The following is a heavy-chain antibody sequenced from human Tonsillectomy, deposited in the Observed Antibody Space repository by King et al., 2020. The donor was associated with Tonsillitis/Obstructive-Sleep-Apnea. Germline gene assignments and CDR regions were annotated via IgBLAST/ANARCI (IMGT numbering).Heavy chain of an antibody. CDR3: ARGYSYDLNYYYYGMDV. Sequence: LQLQESGPGLVKPSQTLSLTCTVSGGSISSGGYYWTWIRQHPGKGLESIGYIYYSGSTYYNPSLKSRVTISVDTSKNQFSLKLSSVTAADTAVYYCARGYSYDLNYYYYGMDVWGQGTTVTVSS. CDR1: GGSISSGGYY. D-gene: IGHD5-18*01. V-gene: IGHV4-31*03. J-gene: IGHJ6*02. CDR2: IYYSGST.